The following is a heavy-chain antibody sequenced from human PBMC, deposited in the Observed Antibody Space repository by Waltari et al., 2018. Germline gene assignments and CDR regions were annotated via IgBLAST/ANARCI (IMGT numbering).Heavy chain of an antibody. Sequence: QVQLQQWGAGLLKPSETLSLTCAVYGGSFSGYYWSWIRQPPGKGLEWIGEINHSGSTNYNPSLKSRVTISVDTSKNQFSLRLNSVTAADTAVYYCARSYGSGSFSWFDPWGQGTLVTVSS. CDR2: INHSGST. V-gene: IGHV4-34*01. CDR1: GGSFSGYY. J-gene: IGHJ5*02. D-gene: IGHD3-10*01. CDR3: ARSYGSGSFSWFDP.